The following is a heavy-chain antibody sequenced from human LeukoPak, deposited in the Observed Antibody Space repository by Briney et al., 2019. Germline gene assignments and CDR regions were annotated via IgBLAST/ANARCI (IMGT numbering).Heavy chain of an antibody. CDR3: ARQIAAAFFFDY. Sequence: SETLSLTCTVSGGSITSSTYYWGWIRQPPGKGLEWIGSIYYSGSTYYNPSLKSRVTISVDRSKNQFSLNLSSVTAADMAVYYCARQIAAAFFFDYWGQGTLVTVSS. CDR2: IYYSGST. D-gene: IGHD6-13*01. J-gene: IGHJ4*02. CDR1: GGSITSSTYY. V-gene: IGHV4-39*01.